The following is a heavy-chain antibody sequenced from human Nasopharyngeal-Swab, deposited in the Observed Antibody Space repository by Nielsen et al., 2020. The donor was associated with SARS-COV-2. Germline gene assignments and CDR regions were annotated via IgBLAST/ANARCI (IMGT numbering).Heavy chain of an antibody. CDR3: ARAMITFGGVISPFDP. CDR1: GFTFSSYE. V-gene: IGHV3-48*03. D-gene: IGHD3-16*02. Sequence: GESLKISCAASGFTFSSYEMNWVRQAPGKGLEWVSYISSSGSTIYYADSVKGRFTISRDNAKNSLYLQMNSLRAEDTAVYYCARAMITFGGVISPFDPWGQGTLVTVSS. CDR2: ISSSGSTI. J-gene: IGHJ5*02.